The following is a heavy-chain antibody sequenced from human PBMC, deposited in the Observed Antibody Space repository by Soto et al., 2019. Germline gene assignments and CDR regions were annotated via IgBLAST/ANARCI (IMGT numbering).Heavy chain of an antibody. CDR2: ISGSGGST. V-gene: IGHV3-23*01. Sequence: PGGSLRLSCAASGFTFSSYAMSWVRQAPGKGLEWVSAISGSGGSTYYADSVKGRFTISRDNSKNTLYLQMNSLRAEDTAVYYCAKHGNSNNWNYDWFDPWGQGTLVTVSS. D-gene: IGHD1-7*01. CDR1: GFTFSSYA. CDR3: AKHGNSNNWNYDWFDP. J-gene: IGHJ5*02.